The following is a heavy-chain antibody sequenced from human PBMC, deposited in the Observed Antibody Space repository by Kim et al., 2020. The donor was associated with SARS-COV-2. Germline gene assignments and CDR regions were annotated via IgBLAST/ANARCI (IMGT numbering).Heavy chain of an antibody. Sequence: GESLKISCKGSGYSFSTFWIGWVRQMPGKGLEWMGIIYPGDSDTRYSPSFQGQVTISADKSITTAYVQWRSLKASDTAMYYCARLFRYYGAGGFYGLDVWGQGTMVTVSS. V-gene: IGHV5-51*01. CDR2: IYPGDSDT. D-gene: IGHD3-10*01. CDR1: GYSFSTFW. CDR3: ARLFRYYGAGGFYGLDV. J-gene: IGHJ6*02.